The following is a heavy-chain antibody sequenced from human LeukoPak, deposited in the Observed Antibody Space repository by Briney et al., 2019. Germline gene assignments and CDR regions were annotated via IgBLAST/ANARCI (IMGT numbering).Heavy chain of an antibody. V-gene: IGHV4-59*08. CDR3: ARSGTVGAMPV. J-gene: IGHJ4*02. CDR1: GGSLSNYY. Sequence: SETLSLTCTVSGGSLSNYYWSWIRLLPGKALEWIGYIYFSGSTNYNPSLKSRLTISVDTSKNQFSLKLSSVTAADTAVYYCARSGTVGAMPVWGQGTLVTVSS. D-gene: IGHD1-26*01. CDR2: IYFSGST.